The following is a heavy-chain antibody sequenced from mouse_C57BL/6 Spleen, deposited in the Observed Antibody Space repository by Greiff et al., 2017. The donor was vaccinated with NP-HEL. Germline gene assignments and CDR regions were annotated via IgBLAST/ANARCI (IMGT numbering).Heavy chain of an antibody. Sequence: EVKLVESGPELVKPGDSVKISCKASGYSFTGYFMNWVMQSHGKSLEWIGRINPYNGDTFYNQKFKGKATLTVDKSSSTAHMELRSLTSEDSAVYYCARGYYVSYYFDYWGQGTTLTVSS. CDR1: GYSFTGYF. D-gene: IGHD1-1*01. J-gene: IGHJ2*01. CDR2: INPYNGDT. V-gene: IGHV1-20*01. CDR3: ARGYYVSYYFDY.